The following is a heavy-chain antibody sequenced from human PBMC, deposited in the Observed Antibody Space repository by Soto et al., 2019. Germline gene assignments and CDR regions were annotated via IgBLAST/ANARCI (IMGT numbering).Heavy chain of an antibody. Sequence: QVQLVQSGAEVRKPGSSVKVSCKASGGTFTSYAISWVRQAPGQGFEWMGGIIPIFGTTNYAQRFQARVIITADKSTGTAYMELSSLRSEDTAVYYCARDNVGGELHKGELEYWGQGTLVTVSS. D-gene: IGHD1-26*01. V-gene: IGHV1-69*06. J-gene: IGHJ4*02. CDR1: GGTFTSYA. CDR3: ARDNVGGELHKGELEY. CDR2: IIPIFGTT.